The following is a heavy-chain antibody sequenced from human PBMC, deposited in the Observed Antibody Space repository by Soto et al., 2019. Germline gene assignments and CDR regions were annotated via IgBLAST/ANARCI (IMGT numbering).Heavy chain of an antibody. Sequence: GGSLRLSCAASGFTFSSYSMNWVRQAPGKGLEWVSSISSSSSYIYYADSVKGRFTISRDNAKNSLYLQMNSLRAEDTAVYYCARDTEDYDILTGYRFDYWGQGTLVTVSS. CDR3: ARDTEDYDILTGYRFDY. J-gene: IGHJ4*02. CDR1: GFTFSSYS. V-gene: IGHV3-21*01. D-gene: IGHD3-9*01. CDR2: ISSSSSYI.